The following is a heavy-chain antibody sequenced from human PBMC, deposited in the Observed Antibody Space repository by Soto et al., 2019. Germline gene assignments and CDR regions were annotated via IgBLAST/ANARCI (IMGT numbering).Heavy chain of an antibody. J-gene: IGHJ4*02. D-gene: IGHD6-19*01. V-gene: IGHV1-69*13. Sequence: GASVKVSCKASGGTFSSYAISWVRQAPGQGLEWMGGIIPIFGTANYAQKFQGRVTITADESTSTAYMELSSLRSEDTAVYYCASLGSGWSTYGGFDYWGQGTLVTVSS. CDR1: GGTFSSYA. CDR2: IIPIFGTA. CDR3: ASLGSGWSTYGGFDY.